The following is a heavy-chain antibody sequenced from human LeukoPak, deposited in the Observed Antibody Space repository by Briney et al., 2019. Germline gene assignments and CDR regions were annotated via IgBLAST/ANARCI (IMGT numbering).Heavy chain of an antibody. CDR2: ISSGGSTI. V-gene: IGHV3-48*03. J-gene: IGHJ4*02. CDR3: ARDGSGWYDY. D-gene: IGHD6-19*01. CDR1: GFTFSSYD. Sequence: PGGSLRLSCAASGFTFSSYDMNWVRQAPGKGLEWVSYISSGGSTIYYADSVKGRFTFSRDNAKNSLYLQMNSLRAEHPGVYYCARDGSGWYDYWGQGILVTVSS.